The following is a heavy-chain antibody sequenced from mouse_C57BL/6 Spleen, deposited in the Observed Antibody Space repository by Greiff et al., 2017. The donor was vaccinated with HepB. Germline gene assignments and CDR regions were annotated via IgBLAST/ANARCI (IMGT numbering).Heavy chain of an antibody. CDR3: TRGVEYFDY. J-gene: IGHJ2*01. CDR2: IDPETGGT. CDR1: GYTFTDYE. V-gene: IGHV1-15*01. Sequence: QVQLQQSGAELVRPGASVTLSCKASGYTFTDYEMHWVKQTPVHGLEWIGAIDPETGGTAYNQKFKGKAILTADKSSSTAYMELRSLTSEDSAVYYCTRGVEYFDYWGQGTTLTVSS.